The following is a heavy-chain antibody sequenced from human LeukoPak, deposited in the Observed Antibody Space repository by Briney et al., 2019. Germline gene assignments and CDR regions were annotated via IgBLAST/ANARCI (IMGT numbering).Heavy chain of an antibody. V-gene: IGHV3-7*01. CDR3: AIGHYGLDV. CDR2: INPSGSET. Sequence: QAGGSLRLSCAASGFTLSNHWLTWVRQAPGKRPQWVAHINPSGSETAFLDSVRGRFTISRDSSKNSLYLQVNTLRVEDTAVYHSAIGHYGLDVWGRGTTVTVSS. CDR1: GFTLSNHW. J-gene: IGHJ6*02.